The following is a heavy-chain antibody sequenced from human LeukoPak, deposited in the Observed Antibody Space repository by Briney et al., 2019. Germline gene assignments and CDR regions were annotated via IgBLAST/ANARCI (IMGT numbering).Heavy chain of an antibody. D-gene: IGHD4-11*01. Sequence: ASVKVSCKGSGYAFIDDYLHWVRQAPGQGLEWMAWINPNSGVTNYAQKFQGRVTVTRDKSISTAYMELNSMKSDDMAVYYCARGRTTVNLLDPWGQGSLVTVSA. J-gene: IGHJ5*02. V-gene: IGHV1-2*02. CDR2: INPNSGVT. CDR3: ARGRTTVNLLDP. CDR1: GYAFIDDY.